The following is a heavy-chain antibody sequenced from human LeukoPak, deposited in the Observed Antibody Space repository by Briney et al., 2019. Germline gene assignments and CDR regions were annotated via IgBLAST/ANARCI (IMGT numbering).Heavy chain of an antibody. CDR1: GYSISSGYY. CDR2: IYHSGST. CDR3: ARGSVEFDY. J-gene: IGHJ4*02. V-gene: IGHV4-38-2*01. Sequence: KASETLSLTCAVSGYSISSGYYWGWIRQPPGKGLEWIGSIYHSGSTYYNPSLKSRVTISVDTSKNQFSLKLSSVTAADTAVYYCARGSVEFDYWGQGTLVTVSS. D-gene: IGHD5/OR15-5a*01.